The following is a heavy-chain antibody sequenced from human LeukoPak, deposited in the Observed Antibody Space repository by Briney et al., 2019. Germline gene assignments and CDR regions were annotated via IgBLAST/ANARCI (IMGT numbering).Heavy chain of an antibody. J-gene: IGHJ4*02. Sequence: SETLSLTCIVSGDSISTYYWSWIRQPAGKGLEWIERVYPTGSTNYNPSLKSRVTMSVDTSNNQLSLRLTSVTAADTAVYYCAKDDRWLQFCCWGQGTLVTVSA. CDR2: VYPTGST. D-gene: IGHD5-24*01. CDR1: GDSISTYY. CDR3: AKDDRWLQFCC. V-gene: IGHV4-4*07.